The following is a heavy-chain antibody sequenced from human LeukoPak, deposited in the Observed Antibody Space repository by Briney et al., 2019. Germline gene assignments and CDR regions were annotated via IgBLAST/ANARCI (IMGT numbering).Heavy chain of an antibody. V-gene: IGHV3-33*01. CDR2: IWYDGSNK. CDR3: ASDFYDFWSGPLRRYFDY. CDR1: GFTFSSYG. D-gene: IGHD3-3*01. J-gene: IGHJ4*02. Sequence: TGGSLRLSCAASGFTFSSYGMHWVRQAPGKGLEWVAVIWYDGSNKYYADSVKGRFTISRDNSKNTLYLQMNSLRAEDTAVYYCASDFYDFWSGPLRRYFDYWGQGTLVTVSS.